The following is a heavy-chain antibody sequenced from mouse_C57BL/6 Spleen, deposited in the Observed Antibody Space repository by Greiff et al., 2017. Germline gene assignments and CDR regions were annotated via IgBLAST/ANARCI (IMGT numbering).Heavy chain of an antibody. CDR2: IDPSDSET. J-gene: IGHJ2*01. Sequence: QVQLQQPGAELVRPGASVKLSCKASGYTFTIYWMHWVKQRPRQGLEWIGNIDPSDSETNYNQKFKDKATLTVDKSSSTAYMQLSSLTSEDSAVYYCARSGGYYEFDDWGKGTTLTVSS. CDR1: GYTFTIYW. D-gene: IGHD1-1*01. V-gene: IGHV1-52*01. CDR3: ARSGGYYEFDD.